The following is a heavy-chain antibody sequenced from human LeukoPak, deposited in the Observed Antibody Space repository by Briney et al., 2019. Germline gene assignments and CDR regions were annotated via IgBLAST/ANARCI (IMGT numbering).Heavy chain of an antibody. Sequence: SETLSLTCTVSGGSISSSSYYWGWIRQPPGKGLEWIGSIYYSGSTYYNPSLKSRVTISVDTSKNQFSLKLSSVTAADTAVYYCARPYSGSCWGFDYWGQGTLVTVSS. CDR2: IYYSGST. CDR1: GGSISSSSYY. V-gene: IGHV4-39*07. CDR3: ARPYSGSCWGFDY. D-gene: IGHD1-26*01. J-gene: IGHJ4*02.